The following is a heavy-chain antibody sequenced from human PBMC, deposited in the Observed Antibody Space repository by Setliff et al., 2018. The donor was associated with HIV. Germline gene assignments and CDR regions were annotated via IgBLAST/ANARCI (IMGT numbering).Heavy chain of an antibody. CDR1: GFTFSNAW. J-gene: IGHJ3*02. CDR3: ILLGMHGAFDI. CDR2: IKDKIDHGTT. D-gene: IGHD7-27*01. Sequence: GGSLRLSCAASGFTFSNAWMSWGRQAPGKGLEWVGRIKDKIDHGTTDYAAPVKGRFTISRDDSENTLYLQMNSLKSEDTAVYYCILLGMHGAFDIWGQATMVTVSS. V-gene: IGHV3-15*01.